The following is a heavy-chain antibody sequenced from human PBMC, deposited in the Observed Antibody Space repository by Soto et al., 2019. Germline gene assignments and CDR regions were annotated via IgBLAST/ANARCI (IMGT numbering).Heavy chain of an antibody. CDR1: GGPLSNYY. J-gene: IGHJ4*02. CDR2: VHNSGIT. Sequence: PSETLSLTCTVSGGPLSNYYLSWTRHPPGQGLEWIVYVHNSGITDYNPSLKSRVSISADASKNQFSLKVTSMTPADTAVYYCARWEQWLALDYWGLGFLVTVSS. D-gene: IGHD6-19*01. CDR3: ARWEQWLALDY. V-gene: IGHV4-59*01.